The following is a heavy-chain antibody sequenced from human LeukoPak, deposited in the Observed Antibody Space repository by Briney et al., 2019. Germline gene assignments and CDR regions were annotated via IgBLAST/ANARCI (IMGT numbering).Heavy chain of an antibody. Sequence: GGSLRLSCAASGFTFSSYAMSWLRQAPGKGLEGVSAISGSGGSTSYADPVKGRFTISRDNSKNTLYLQINSLRAEDKAVYYCAKFMSGYYSDYYYYYGMDVWGQGTTVTVSS. CDR2: ISGSGGST. CDR1: GFTFSSYA. CDR3: AKFMSGYYSDYYYYYGMDV. J-gene: IGHJ6*02. D-gene: IGHD3-22*01. V-gene: IGHV3-23*01.